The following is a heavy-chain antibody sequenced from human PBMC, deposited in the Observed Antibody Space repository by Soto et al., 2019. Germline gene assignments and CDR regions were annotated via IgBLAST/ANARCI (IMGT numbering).Heavy chain of an antibody. CDR3: AGEVASGY. CDR2: ISKDGNVT. Sequence: QVHLVESGGGVVQPGRSLRLSCAASGFTFSSYGMHWVRQAPGKGLEWVAVISKDGNVTYYAESVKCRFTISRDNSKNTLYLQMNSLGAEDTAAYYCAGEVASGYWGQGTLVTVSS. V-gene: IGHV3-30*03. J-gene: IGHJ4*02. CDR1: GFTFSSYG. D-gene: IGHD2-21*01.